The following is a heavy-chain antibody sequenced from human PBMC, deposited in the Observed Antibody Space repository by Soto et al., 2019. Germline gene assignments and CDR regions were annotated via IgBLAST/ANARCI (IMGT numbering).Heavy chain of an antibody. Sequence: SVKVSCKASGGTFSSYAISWVRQAPGQGLEWMGGIIPIFGTANYAQKFQGRVTITADESTSTAYMELSSLRSEDTAVYYCARELSFGVVIHFDYWGQGTLVTVS. CDR3: ARELSFGVVIHFDY. V-gene: IGHV1-69*13. CDR1: GGTFSSYA. D-gene: IGHD3-3*01. CDR2: IIPIFGTA. J-gene: IGHJ4*02.